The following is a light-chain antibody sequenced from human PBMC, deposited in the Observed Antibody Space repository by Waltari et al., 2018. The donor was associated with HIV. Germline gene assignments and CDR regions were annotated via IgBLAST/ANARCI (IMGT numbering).Light chain of an antibody. V-gene: IGKV3-15*01. CDR1: QGVSSN. CDR2: GAS. Sequence: EIVMTQSPATLSVSPGERATLSCRASQGVSSNLAWYQQKPGQAPRLLIYGASTRATGIPARFSGSGSGTEFTLTISSLQSEDFAIYYCQQYNNWPPLTFGGGTKVEMK. CDR3: QQYNNWPPLT. J-gene: IGKJ4*01.